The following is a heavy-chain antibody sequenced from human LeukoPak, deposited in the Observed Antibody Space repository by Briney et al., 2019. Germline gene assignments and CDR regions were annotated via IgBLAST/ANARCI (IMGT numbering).Heavy chain of an antibody. CDR2: ISWNSGSI. V-gene: IGHV3-9*03. CDR3: AKDYHSSGAYYFDY. Sequence: GGSLRLSCAASGFTFDDYAMHWVRQAPGKGLEWVSGISWNSGSIGYADSVKGRFTISRDNAKNSLYLQMNSLRAEDMALYYCAKDYHSSGAYYFDYWGQGTLVTVSS. J-gene: IGHJ4*02. D-gene: IGHD3-22*01. CDR1: GFTFDDYA.